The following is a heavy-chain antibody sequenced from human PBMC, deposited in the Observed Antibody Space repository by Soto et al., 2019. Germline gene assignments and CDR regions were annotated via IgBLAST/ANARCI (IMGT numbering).Heavy chain of an antibody. V-gene: IGHV1-69*06. CDR2: IIPIFGTA. Sequence: QVELVQSGAEVKKPGSSVKVSCQASEDTFRNYAISWVRQAPGQGLEWMGGIIPIFGTANYAQKFQGRVTITANTYANTVDVELSSLRYEDTAVYYCASTKYDSSAYYYWYLGLWGRGTLVTVYS. D-gene: IGHD3-22*01. CDR3: ASTKYDSSAYYYWYLGL. J-gene: IGHJ2*01. CDR1: EDTFRNYA.